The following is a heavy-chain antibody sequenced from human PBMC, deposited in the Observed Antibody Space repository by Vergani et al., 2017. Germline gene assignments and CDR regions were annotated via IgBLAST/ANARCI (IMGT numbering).Heavy chain of an antibody. CDR1: GYSFTSYW. Sequence: EVQLVQSGAEVKKPGESLRISCKGSGYSFTSYWISWVRQMPGKGLEWMGRIDPSDSYTNYSPSFQGHVTISADKSISTAYLQWSSLKASDTAMYYCARQSSLAARQVWAFDIWGQGRMVTVSS. D-gene: IGHD6-13*01. J-gene: IGHJ3*02. V-gene: IGHV5-10-1*03. CDR3: ARQSSLAARQVWAFDI. CDR2: IDPSDSYT.